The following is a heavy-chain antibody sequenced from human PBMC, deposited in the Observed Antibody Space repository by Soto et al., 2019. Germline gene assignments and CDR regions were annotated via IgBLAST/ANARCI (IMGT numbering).Heavy chain of an antibody. V-gene: IGHV1-18*01. CDR3: ARVSKRELVSYYDYDMDV. D-gene: IGHD3-10*01. CDR2: ISGYNGNT. CDR1: GYIFTSYD. J-gene: IGHJ6*02. Sequence: QVQLVQSGGEVKEPGASVKVSCKASGYIFTSYDISWVRQAPGQGLEWMGWISGYNGNTKYAQKLQGRVTMTTDTSTNTAYMEVRSLRSDDTAVYYCARVSKRELVSYYDYDMDVWGQGTTVTVSS.